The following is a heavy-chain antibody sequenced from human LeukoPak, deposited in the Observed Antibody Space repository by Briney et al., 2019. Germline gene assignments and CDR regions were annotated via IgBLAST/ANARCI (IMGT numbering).Heavy chain of an antibody. V-gene: IGHV4-59*01. CDR3: ARVNTQGVPSP. J-gene: IGHJ5*02. D-gene: IGHD2-15*01. Sequence: SETLSLTCTVSGGSISSYYWSWIRQPPGKGLEWIGYIYYSGSTNYNPSLKSRVTISVDTSKNQFSLKLSSVTAADTAVYYCARVNTQGVPSPWGQGILVTVSS. CDR1: GGSISSYY. CDR2: IYYSGST.